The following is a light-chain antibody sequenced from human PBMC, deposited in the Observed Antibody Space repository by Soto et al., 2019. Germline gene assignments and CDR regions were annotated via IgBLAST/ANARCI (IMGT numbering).Light chain of an antibody. CDR1: QSVSSY. CDR3: QTYDSWPL. V-gene: IGKV3-15*01. J-gene: IGKJ5*01. Sequence: EIVLTQSPATLSLSPWERATLSCRASQSVSSYLAWYQQKPGQAPRLLISGAATRATGIPARFSGSGSGTDFTLTINSLQSEDFAVYYCQTYDSWPLFGQGTRLEIK. CDR2: GAA.